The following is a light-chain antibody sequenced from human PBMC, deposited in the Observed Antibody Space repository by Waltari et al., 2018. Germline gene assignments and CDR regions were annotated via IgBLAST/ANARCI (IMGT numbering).Light chain of an antibody. J-gene: IGLJ2*01. CDR3: SSFTGDSTWV. CDR2: DFN. V-gene: IGLV2-14*03. Sequence: QSALTQPASVSGSPGQSITISCAGTSSDVGAYTYVSWYQHHPGKAPKPIIYDFNSRPSVVSNRFSGSKSGNTASLTISELQAEDDADYYCSSFTGDSTWVFGAGTKLTVL. CDR1: SSDVGAYTY.